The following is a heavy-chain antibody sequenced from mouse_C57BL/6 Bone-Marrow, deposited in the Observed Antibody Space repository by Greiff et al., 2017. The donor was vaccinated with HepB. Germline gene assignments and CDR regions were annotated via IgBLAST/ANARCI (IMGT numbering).Heavy chain of an antibody. CDR3: TTTPRDY. Sequence: EVQLQQSGAELVRPGASVKLSCTASGFNIKDDYMHWVKQRPEQGLEWIGWIDPENGDTEYASKFQGKATITADTSSNTAYLQLSSLTSEDTAVYYGTTTPRDYWGQGTTLTVSS. CDR1: GFNIKDDY. J-gene: IGHJ2*01. CDR2: IDPENGDT. V-gene: IGHV14-4*01.